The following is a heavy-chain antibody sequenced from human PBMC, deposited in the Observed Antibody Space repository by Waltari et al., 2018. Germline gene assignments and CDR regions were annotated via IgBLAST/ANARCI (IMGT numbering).Heavy chain of an antibody. Sequence: EVQLVQSGAEVKKPGESLKISCKGSGYSFTNYWIGWVRQMPGKGLEWMGIIYPGDSDTRYSPSFQGQVTISADKPINTAYLKWSSLKASDTAMYYCARQWVAPRSYKTAPPDYWGQGTLVTVSS. CDR2: IYPGDSDT. V-gene: IGHV5-51*01. J-gene: IGHJ4*02. CDR1: GYSFTNYW. CDR3: ARQWVAPRSYKTAPPDY. D-gene: IGHD3-10*01.